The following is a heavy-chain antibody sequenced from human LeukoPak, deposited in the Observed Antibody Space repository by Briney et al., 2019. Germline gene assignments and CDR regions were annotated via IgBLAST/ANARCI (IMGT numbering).Heavy chain of an antibody. V-gene: IGHV3-23*01. CDR1: GFTFSSYA. CDR2: ISGSGGST. J-gene: IGHJ4*02. Sequence: GGSLRLSCAASGFTFSSYAMSWVRQAPGGGLEWVSAISGSGGSTYYADSVRGRFTISRDNSKNTLYLQMNSLRAEDTAVYYRAKIAAAGSFDYWGQGTLVTVSS. D-gene: IGHD6-13*01. CDR3: AKIAAAGSFDY.